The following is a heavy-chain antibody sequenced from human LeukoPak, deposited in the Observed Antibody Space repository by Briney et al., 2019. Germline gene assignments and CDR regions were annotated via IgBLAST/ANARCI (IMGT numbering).Heavy chain of an antibody. V-gene: IGHV5-10-1*01. J-gene: IGHJ6*02. CDR2: IDPSNSYT. Sequence: GESLKISCKGSGYSFTSYWISWVRQMPGKGLEWMGRIDPSNSYTNYSPSFQGHVTISADKSISTAYLQWSSLKASDTAMYYCAKSGYDSYYYYYGMDVWGQGTTVTVSS. D-gene: IGHD5-12*01. CDR3: AKSGYDSYYYYYGMDV. CDR1: GYSFTSYW.